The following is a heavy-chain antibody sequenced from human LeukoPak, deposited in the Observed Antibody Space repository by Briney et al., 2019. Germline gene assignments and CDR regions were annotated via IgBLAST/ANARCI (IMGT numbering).Heavy chain of an antibody. CDR3: AREEGHYYGSGSYSWFDP. Sequence: PSQTLSLTCTVSGGSISSGGYYWSWNRQHPGKGLEWIGYIYYSGSTNYNPSLESRVIISVDTSKNQFSLKLSSVTAADTAVYYCAREEGHYYGSGSYSWFDPWGQGTLVTVSS. J-gene: IGHJ5*02. V-gene: IGHV4-31*03. CDR2: IYYSGST. D-gene: IGHD3-10*01. CDR1: GGSISSGGYY.